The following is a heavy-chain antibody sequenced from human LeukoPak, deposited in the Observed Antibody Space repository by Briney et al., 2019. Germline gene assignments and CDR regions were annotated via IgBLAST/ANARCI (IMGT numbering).Heavy chain of an antibody. J-gene: IGHJ4*02. CDR3: ARSYDFWSGYYSF. Sequence: GSVKVSCKASGYTFTGYYMHWVRQAPGQGLEWMGWINPNSGGTNYAQKFQGRVTMTRDTSINTAYMELSRLRSDDTAVYYCARSYDFWSGYYSFWGQGTLVTVSS. CDR1: GYTFTGYY. V-gene: IGHV1-2*02. CDR2: INPNSGGT. D-gene: IGHD3-3*01.